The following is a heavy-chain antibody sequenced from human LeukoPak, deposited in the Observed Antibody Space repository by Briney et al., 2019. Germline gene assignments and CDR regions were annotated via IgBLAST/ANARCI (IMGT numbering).Heavy chain of an antibody. D-gene: IGHD6-19*01. CDR2: TYYRSKWCN. J-gene: IGHJ4*02. CDR3: ARGGCDFDS. V-gene: IGHV6-1*01. Sequence: SQTLPLTCAISGDSVSSYSAAWNWIRQSPSRGLEWLGRTYYRSKWCNDYAISVKSRITVNPDTSKNQFSLQLNSVTPDDTAVYYCARGGCDFDSWGQGILVTVSS. CDR1: GDSVSSYSAA.